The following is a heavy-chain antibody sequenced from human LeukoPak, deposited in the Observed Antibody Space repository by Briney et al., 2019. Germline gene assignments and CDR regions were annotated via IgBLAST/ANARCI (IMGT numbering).Heavy chain of an antibody. V-gene: IGHV3-23*01. J-gene: IGHJ4*02. CDR3: AKGRYSYGETFFDY. Sequence: GGSLRLSCTASGFSVTSNYMNWVRQAPGKGLEWVSAISGSGGSTYYADSVKGRFTISRDNSKNTLYLQMNSLRAEDTAVYYCAKGRYSYGETFFDYWGQGTLVTVSS. D-gene: IGHD5-18*01. CDR2: ISGSGGST. CDR1: GFSVTSNY.